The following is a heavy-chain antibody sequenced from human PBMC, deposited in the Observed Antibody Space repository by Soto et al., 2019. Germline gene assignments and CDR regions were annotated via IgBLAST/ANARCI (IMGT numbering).Heavy chain of an antibody. CDR2: IYWDDDK. J-gene: IGHJ6*03. D-gene: IGHD3-3*01. CDR3: AHTRGPDYDFWSGDYYYYMDV. CDR1: GFSLSTSGVG. V-gene: IGHV2-5*02. Sequence: SGPTLVNPTQTLTLTCTFSGFSLSTSGVGVGWIRQPPGKALEWLALIYWDDDKRYSPSLKSRLTITKDTSKNQVVLTMTNMDPVDTATYYCAHTRGPDYDFWSGDYYYYMDVWGQGTLVTVSS.